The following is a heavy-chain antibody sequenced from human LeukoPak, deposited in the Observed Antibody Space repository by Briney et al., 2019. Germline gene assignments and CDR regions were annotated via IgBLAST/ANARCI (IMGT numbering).Heavy chain of an antibody. D-gene: IGHD3-3*01. V-gene: IGHV1-18*01. CDR2: ISAYNGNT. CDR1: GYTFTSYG. J-gene: IGHJ4*02. Sequence: ASVKVSYKAPGYTFTSYGISWVRQAPGQGLEWMGWISAYNGNTNYAQKLQGRVTMTTDTSTSTAYMELRSLRSDGTAVYYCARDFRSLVVDYWGQGTLVTVSS. CDR3: ARDFRSLVVDY.